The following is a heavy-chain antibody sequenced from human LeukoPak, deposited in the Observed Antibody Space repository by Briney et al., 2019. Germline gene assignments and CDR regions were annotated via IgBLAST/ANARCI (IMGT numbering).Heavy chain of an antibody. CDR3: ARGSYDFWSGYYRYYYYGMDV. J-gene: IGHJ6*02. CDR1: GRSFSGYY. CDR2: INHSGST. V-gene: IGHV4-34*01. Sequence: PSETLSLTCAVYGRSFSGYYWSWIRQPPGKGLEWIGEINHSGSTNYNPSLKSRVTISVDTSKNQFSLKLSSVTAADTAVYYCARGSYDFWSGYYRYYYYGMDVWGQGTTVTVSS. D-gene: IGHD3-3*01.